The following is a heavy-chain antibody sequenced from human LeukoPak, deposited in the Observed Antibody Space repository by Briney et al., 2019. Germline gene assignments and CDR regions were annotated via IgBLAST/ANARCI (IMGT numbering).Heavy chain of an antibody. Sequence: GRSLRLSGAASGFTFSSYAMHWVRQAPGKGLEWVAVISYDGSNKYYADSVKGRFTISRDNSKNTLYLQMNSLRAEDTAVYYCARDKGGLYGDYDWGQGTLVTVSS. CDR2: ISYDGSNK. CDR3: ARDKGGLYGDYD. D-gene: IGHD4-17*01. CDR1: GFTFSSYA. J-gene: IGHJ4*02. V-gene: IGHV3-30-3*01.